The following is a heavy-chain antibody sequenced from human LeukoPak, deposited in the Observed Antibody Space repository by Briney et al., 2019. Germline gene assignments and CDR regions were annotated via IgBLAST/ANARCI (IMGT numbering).Heavy chain of an antibody. CDR1: GGSISSYY. D-gene: IGHD2-21*02. J-gene: IGHJ4*02. CDR3: ARQAYCGGDCYSHIDY. CDR2: IYTSGST. Sequence: PSETLSLTCTVSGGSISSYYWSWIRQPAGKGLEWIGRIYTSGSTNYNPSLKSRVTMSVDTSKNQFSLKLSSVTAADTAVYYCARQAYCGGDCYSHIDYWGQGTLVTVSS. V-gene: IGHV4-4*07.